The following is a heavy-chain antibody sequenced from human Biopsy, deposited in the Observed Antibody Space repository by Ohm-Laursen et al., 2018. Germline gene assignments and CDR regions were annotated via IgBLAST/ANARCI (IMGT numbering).Heavy chain of an antibody. V-gene: IGHV3-73*01. J-gene: IGHJ4*02. Sequence: SLRLSCAASGFTFSAPAVHWVRHASGKGLEWVGRIRSKAKSYATAYAASVTGRFTISRDDSKNTTYLQMTSLKTEDTAVYYCTLEGAGFDNWGQGTLVTVSS. CDR1: GFTFSAPA. D-gene: IGHD3-10*01. CDR3: TLEGAGFDN. CDR2: IRSKAKSYAT.